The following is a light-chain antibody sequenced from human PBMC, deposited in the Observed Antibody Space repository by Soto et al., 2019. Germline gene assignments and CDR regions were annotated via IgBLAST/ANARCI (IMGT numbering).Light chain of an antibody. Sequence: QLVLTQSSSASSSLGSSVKLTCTLSSGHSSYIIAWHQQQPGKAPRYSMKLEGSGSYNKGSGVPDRCSGSSSGADRYLTISNLQFEDEADYYCETWDINTHVVFGGGTKLTVL. CDR3: ETWDINTHVV. CDR2: LEGSGSY. V-gene: IGLV4-60*02. J-gene: IGLJ2*01. CDR1: SGHSSYI.